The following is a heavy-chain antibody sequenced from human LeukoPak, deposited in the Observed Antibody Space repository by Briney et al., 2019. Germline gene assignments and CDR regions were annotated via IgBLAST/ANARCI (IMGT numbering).Heavy chain of an antibody. D-gene: IGHD6-19*01. J-gene: IGHJ4*02. V-gene: IGHV4-39*07. Sequence: SETLSLTCTVSGGSISSSSYYWGWIRQPPGKGLEWIGSIYYSGSTYYNPSLKSRVTISVDTSKNQFSLKLSSVTAADTAVYYCARGTRDSSGWSRDFDYWGQGTLVTVSS. CDR2: IYYSGST. CDR1: GGSISSSSYY. CDR3: ARGTRDSSGWSRDFDY.